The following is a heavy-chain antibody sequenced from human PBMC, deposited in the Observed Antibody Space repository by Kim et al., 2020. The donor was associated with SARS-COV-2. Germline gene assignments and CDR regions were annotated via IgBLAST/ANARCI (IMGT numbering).Heavy chain of an antibody. CDR2: ISYDGSNK. CDR1: GFTFSSYG. Sequence: GGSLRLSCAASGFTFSSYGMHWVRQAPGKGLEWVAVISYDGSNKYYADSVKGRFTISRDNSKNTLYLQMNSLRAEDTAVYYCAKDLGYSGYDDYWGQGTLVTVSS. V-gene: IGHV3-30*18. CDR3: AKDLGYSGYDDY. D-gene: IGHD5-12*01. J-gene: IGHJ4*02.